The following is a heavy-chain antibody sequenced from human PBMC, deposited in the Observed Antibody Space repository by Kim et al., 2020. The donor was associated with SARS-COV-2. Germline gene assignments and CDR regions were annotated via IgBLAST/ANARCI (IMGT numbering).Heavy chain of an antibody. Sequence: SETLSLTCTVSGGSISSSSYYWGWIRQPPGKGLEWIGSIYYSGSTYYNPSLKSRVTISVDTSKNQFSLKLSSVTAADTAVYYCARRGVAVMGFDYWGQGTLVTVSS. V-gene: IGHV4-39*01. J-gene: IGHJ4*02. D-gene: IGHD2-21*01. CDR1: GGSISSSSYY. CDR2: IYYSGST. CDR3: ARRGVAVMGFDY.